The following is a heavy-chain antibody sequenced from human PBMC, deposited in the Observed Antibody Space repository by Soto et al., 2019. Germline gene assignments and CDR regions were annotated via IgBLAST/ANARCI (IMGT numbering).Heavy chain of an antibody. Sequence: PGGSLRLSCAASGFTFSDYAMNWVRQAPGKGLEWVSLISGSGVNTYYADSVKGRFTISRDDSKNTLYLQMNSLRPEDTALYYCAKGSTGRYDSSIDYRGQGTLVTVSS. D-gene: IGHD2-8*02. J-gene: IGHJ4*02. CDR3: AKGSTGRYDSSIDY. V-gene: IGHV3-23*01. CDR1: GFTFSDYA. CDR2: ISGSGVNT.